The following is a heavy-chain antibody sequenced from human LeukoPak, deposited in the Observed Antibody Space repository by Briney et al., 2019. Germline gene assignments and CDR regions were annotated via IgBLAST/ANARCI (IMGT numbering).Heavy chain of an antibody. D-gene: IGHD5-18*01. Sequence: ASVKVSCKASGYTFTTYGISWVRQAPGQGLEWMGGIIPIFGTANYAQKFQGRVTITADESTSTAYMELSSLRSEDTAVYYCARDRKAIRYSYGYDLSDYYYGMDVWGQGTTVTVS. CDR1: GYTFTTYG. J-gene: IGHJ6*02. V-gene: IGHV1-69*13. CDR3: ARDRKAIRYSYGYDLSDYYYGMDV. CDR2: IIPIFGTA.